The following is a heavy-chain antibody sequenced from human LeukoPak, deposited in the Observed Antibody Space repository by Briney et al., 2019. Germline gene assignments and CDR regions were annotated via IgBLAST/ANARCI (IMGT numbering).Heavy chain of an antibody. V-gene: IGHV1-69*13. CDR3: ARLTMEGINWFDP. Sequence: SVKVSCKASEGTFSSYAISWVRQAPGQGLEWMGGIIPIFGTANYAQKFQGRVTITADESTSTAYMELSSLRSEDTAVYYCARLTMEGINWFDPWGQGTLVTVSS. D-gene: IGHD6-13*01. CDR1: EGTFSSYA. CDR2: IIPIFGTA. J-gene: IGHJ5*02.